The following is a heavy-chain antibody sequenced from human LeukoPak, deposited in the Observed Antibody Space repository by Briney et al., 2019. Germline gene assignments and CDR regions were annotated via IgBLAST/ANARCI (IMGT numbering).Heavy chain of an antibody. J-gene: IGHJ4*02. CDR2: INHSGST. CDR3: ARDSSGWYYFDY. CDR1: GGSFSGYY. Sequence: SETLSLTCAAYGGSFSGYYWSWIRQPPGKGLEWIGEINHSGSTNYNPSLKSRVTISVDTSKNQSSLKLSSVTAADTAVYYCARDSSGWYYFDYWGQGTLVTVSS. D-gene: IGHD6-19*01. V-gene: IGHV4-34*01.